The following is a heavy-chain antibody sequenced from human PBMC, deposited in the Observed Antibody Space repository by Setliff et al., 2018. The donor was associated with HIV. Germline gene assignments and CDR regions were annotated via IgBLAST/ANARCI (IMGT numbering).Heavy chain of an antibody. V-gene: IGHV1-3*01. CDR1: GYTFTNYA. D-gene: IGHD2-2*01. CDR3: ASSGMSGVVEPATTYYNFMDV. Sequence: ASVKVSCKASGYTFTNYAMHWVRQAPGQRLEWMGWINAGNGNTKYSQKFQGRVTITRDTSASTAYMELSSLRSDDTAVYYCASSGMSGVVEPATTYYNFMDVWGTGTTVTVSS. J-gene: IGHJ6*03. CDR2: INAGNGNT.